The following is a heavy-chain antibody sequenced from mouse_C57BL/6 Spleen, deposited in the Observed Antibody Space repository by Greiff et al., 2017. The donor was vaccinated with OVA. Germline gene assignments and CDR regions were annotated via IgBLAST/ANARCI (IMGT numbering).Heavy chain of an antibody. CDR2: INPNNGGT. CDR3: AREENYGSSPAWFAY. J-gene: IGHJ3*01. Sequence: EVKLEESGPELVKPGASVKIPCKASGYTFTDYNMDWVKQSHGKSLEWIGDINPNNGGTIYNQKFKGKATLTVDKSSSTAYMELRSLTSEDTAVYYCAREENYGSSPAWFAYWGQGTLVTVSA. CDR1: GYTFTDYN. D-gene: IGHD1-1*01. V-gene: IGHV1-18*01.